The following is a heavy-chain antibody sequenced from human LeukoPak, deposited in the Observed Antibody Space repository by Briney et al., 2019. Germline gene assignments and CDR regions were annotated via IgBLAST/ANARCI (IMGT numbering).Heavy chain of an antibody. J-gene: IGHJ6*03. D-gene: IGHD2-21*02. CDR3: ARETEVVTGDHYYYYMDV. CDR2: INPSGGST. Sequence: ASVTVSCKASGYTFTSYYMHWVRQAPGQGLEWMGIINPSGGSTSYAQKFQGRVTMTRDTSISTAYMELSRLRSDDTAVYYCARETEVVTGDHYYYYMDVWGKGTTVTVSS. CDR1: GYTFTSYY. V-gene: IGHV1-46*01.